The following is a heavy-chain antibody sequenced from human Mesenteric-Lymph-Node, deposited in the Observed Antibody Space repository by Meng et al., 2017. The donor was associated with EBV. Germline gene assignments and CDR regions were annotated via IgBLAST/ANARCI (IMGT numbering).Heavy chain of an antibody. CDR1: GFSFSDYY. V-gene: IGHV3-11*01. J-gene: IGHJ2*01. CDR2: ISRSGTTI. Sequence: QVQLVESGGGLVKPGGSLRLSCAASGFSFSDYYMNWIRQAPGKGLEWVSYISRSGTTIYYADSVKGRFTVSRDTAKNSLYLQMNSLRAEDTAVYYCARDRRGSDYGWYFDLWGRGTLVTVSS. CDR3: ARDRRGSDYGWYFDL. D-gene: IGHD4-17*01.